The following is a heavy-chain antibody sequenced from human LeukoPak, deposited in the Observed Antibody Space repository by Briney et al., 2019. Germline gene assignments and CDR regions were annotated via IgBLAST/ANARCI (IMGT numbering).Heavy chain of an antibody. Sequence: SVKVSCKASGGTFSSYAISWVRQAPGQGLEWMGGVIPIFGTANYAQKFQGRVTITADESTSTAYMELSSLRSEDTAVYYCARVRPTYYYASSGYPDAFDIWGQGTMVTVSS. CDR1: GGTFSSYA. CDR2: VIPIFGTA. V-gene: IGHV1-69*13. D-gene: IGHD3-22*01. J-gene: IGHJ3*02. CDR3: ARVRPTYYYASSGYPDAFDI.